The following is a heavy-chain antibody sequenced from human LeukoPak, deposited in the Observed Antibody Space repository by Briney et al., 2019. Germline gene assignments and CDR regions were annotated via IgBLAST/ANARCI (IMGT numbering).Heavy chain of an antibody. V-gene: IGHV1-24*01. Sequence: ASVKVSCKVSGYRLTELYIYWVRQAPGEGPEWMGGFDPDDDRGIYAQKFQGRVTMTEDTSTNTAYMELSSLRSEDSAMYYCAAPSARSTVTTWSAFDLXXXGXMVTVSS. CDR3: AAPSARSTVTTWSAFDL. D-gene: IGHD4-17*01. CDR1: GYRLTELY. J-gene: IGHJ3*01. CDR2: FDPDDDRG.